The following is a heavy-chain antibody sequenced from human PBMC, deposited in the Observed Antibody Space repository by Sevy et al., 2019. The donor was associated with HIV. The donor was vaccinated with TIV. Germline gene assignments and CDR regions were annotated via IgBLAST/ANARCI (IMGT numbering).Heavy chain of an antibody. Sequence: TLSLTCAVSGGSISSGGYSWSWIRQPPGKGLEWIGYIYHSGSTYYNPSLKSRVTISVDRSKNQFSLKLSSVTAADTAVYYCARDRIAAAGLGWFDPWGQGTLVTVSS. V-gene: IGHV4-30-2*01. CDR2: IYHSGST. D-gene: IGHD6-13*01. CDR3: ARDRIAAAGLGWFDP. J-gene: IGHJ5*02. CDR1: GGSISSGGYS.